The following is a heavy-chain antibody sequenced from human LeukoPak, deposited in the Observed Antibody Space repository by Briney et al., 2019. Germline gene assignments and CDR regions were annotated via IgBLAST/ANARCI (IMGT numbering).Heavy chain of an antibody. Sequence: PGGSLRLSCAASGFTFSSYAISWVRQAPGQGLEWMGRIIPIFGTANYAQKFQGRVTITTDESTSTAYMELSSLRSEDTAVYYCARARSRELVFDYWGQGTLVTVSS. CDR3: ARARSRELVFDY. V-gene: IGHV1-69*05. CDR1: GFTFSSYA. J-gene: IGHJ4*02. D-gene: IGHD6-13*01. CDR2: IIPIFGTA.